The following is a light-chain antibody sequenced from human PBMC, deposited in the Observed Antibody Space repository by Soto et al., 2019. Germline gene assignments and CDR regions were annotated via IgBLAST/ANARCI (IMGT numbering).Light chain of an antibody. CDR3: QQANSLPII. J-gene: IGKJ5*01. CDR2: TAS. V-gene: IGKV1-12*01. CDR1: QDIKKW. Sequence: DIQVTQSPSSVSASVGDRVTITCRASQDIKKWLAWYQQKPGKAPNLLIYTASILQSGVPSRFSGSGSGTDFTLTISSLQPEDFGTYYCQQANSLPIIFGHGTRLEMK.